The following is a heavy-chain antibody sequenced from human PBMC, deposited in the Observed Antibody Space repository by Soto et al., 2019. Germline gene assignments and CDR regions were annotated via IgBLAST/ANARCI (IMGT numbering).Heavy chain of an antibody. V-gene: IGHV4-61*01. CDR3: ARAPLGYYYDSSGHEHFQH. CDR2: IYYSGST. Sequence: SETLSLTCTVSGGSVSSGSYYWSWIRQPPGKGLEWIGYIYYSGSTNYNPSLKSRVTISVDTSKNQFSLKLSSVTAADTAVYYCARAPLGYYYDSSGHEHFQHWVQGTLVT. CDR1: GGSVSSGSYY. J-gene: IGHJ1*01. D-gene: IGHD3-22*01.